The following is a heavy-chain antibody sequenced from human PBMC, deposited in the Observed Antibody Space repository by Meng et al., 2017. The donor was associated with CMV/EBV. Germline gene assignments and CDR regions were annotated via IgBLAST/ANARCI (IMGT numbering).Heavy chain of an antibody. V-gene: IGHV1-2*02. J-gene: IGHJ4*02. CDR2: VNSNNDAT. D-gene: IGHD6-19*01. Sequence: QVQLVQSGAEMKKPGASVKVSCTTSGFTFSDYYIHWVRQAPGQGLEWMGWVNSNNDATNYARKFQGRVSMTRDTSISTAHMELSGLMSDDTAVYYCVRSSGWSLFDYWGQGTLVTVSS. CDR1: GFTFSDYY. CDR3: VRSSGWSLFDY.